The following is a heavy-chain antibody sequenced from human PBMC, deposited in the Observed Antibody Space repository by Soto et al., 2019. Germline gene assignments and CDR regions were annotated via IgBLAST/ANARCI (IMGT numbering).Heavy chain of an antibody. V-gene: IGHV1-69*13. D-gene: IGHD5-18*01. CDR1: GGTFSNYA. J-gene: IGHJ3*01. Sequence: AVKVSCKTSGGTFSNYAFTWVRQASGQGLEWMGGIIPIFDTTNYAQKFQDRITITADDSTSTVYMELHSLTSEDTALYYCAKDRWLQEWLYLVDLCGRGTMVTVSS. CDR2: IIPIFDTT. CDR3: AKDRWLQEWLYLVDL.